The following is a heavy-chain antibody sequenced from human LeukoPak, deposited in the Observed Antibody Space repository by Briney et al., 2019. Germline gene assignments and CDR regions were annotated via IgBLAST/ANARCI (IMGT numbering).Heavy chain of an antibody. CDR3: EGGCSSTSCPGGNAFDI. CDR2: ISYDGSNK. V-gene: IGHV3-30*03. J-gene: IGHJ3*02. Sequence: GGSLRLSCAASGFTSSSYGMHWVRQAPGKGLEWEAVISYDGSNKYCADSVKGRFTISRDNSKNTLYLQMNSLRAEDTAVYYCEGGCSSTSCPGGNAFDIWGQGTMVTVSS. CDR1: GFTSSSYG. D-gene: IGHD2-2*01.